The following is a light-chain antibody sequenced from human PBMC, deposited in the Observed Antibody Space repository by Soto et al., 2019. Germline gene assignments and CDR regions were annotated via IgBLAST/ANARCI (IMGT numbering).Light chain of an antibody. CDR2: DTS. CDR1: QGIGDT. J-gene: IGKJ4*01. CDR3: QRYNIWPLT. Sequence: EVVMTHSPATLSVSTGEGATLSCRASQGIGDTLAWYQHKPGQTPRLLIYDTSTRATGVPARFSGSRSGTEFTLTIISLQSEDFAVYYCQRYNIWPLTFGGGTKVDIK. V-gene: IGKV3-15*01.